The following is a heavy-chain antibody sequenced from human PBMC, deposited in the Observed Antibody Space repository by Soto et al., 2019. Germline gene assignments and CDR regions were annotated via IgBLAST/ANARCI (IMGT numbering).Heavy chain of an antibody. Sequence: PSETLSLTCTVSGGSTSSGDYYWSWIRQPPGKGLEWIGYIYYSGSTYYNPSLKSRVTISVDTSKNQFSLKLSSVTAADTAVYYCARDSSPTDYYDSSGYYGTFDIWGQGTMVTVSS. CDR2: IYYSGST. CDR3: ARDSSPTDYYDSSGYYGTFDI. D-gene: IGHD3-22*01. V-gene: IGHV4-30-4*01. CDR1: GGSTSSGDYY. J-gene: IGHJ3*02.